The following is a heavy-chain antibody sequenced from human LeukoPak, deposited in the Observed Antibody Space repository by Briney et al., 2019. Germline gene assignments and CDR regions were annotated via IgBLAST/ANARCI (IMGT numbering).Heavy chain of an antibody. CDR3: ARFAYCGGDCYYFDY. J-gene: IGHJ4*02. D-gene: IGHD2-21*01. CDR2: ISSSSSYM. Sequence: GGSLRLSCAASGFTFSSYAMSWVRQAPGKGLEWVSSISSSSSYMYYADSLKGRFTISRDNAKNSLYLQMDSLRAEDTAVYYCARFAYCGGDCYYFDYWGQGTLVTVSS. V-gene: IGHV3-21*01. CDR1: GFTFSSYA.